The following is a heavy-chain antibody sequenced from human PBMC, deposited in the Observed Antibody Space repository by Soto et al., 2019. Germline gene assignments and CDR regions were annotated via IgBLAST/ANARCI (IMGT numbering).Heavy chain of an antibody. D-gene: IGHD5-18*01. Sequence: QVQLQESGPGLVKPSQTLSLTCTVSGGSISSGGYYWSWIRQHPGKGLEWIGYIYYSGSTYYNPSLKSRVTTSVDQSKKQVSLKLSSVTAADTDVYYCARGVDGYSYGFFDYWGQGTLVTVSS. CDR3: ARGVDGYSYGFFDY. V-gene: IGHV4-31*03. J-gene: IGHJ4*02. CDR1: GGSISSGGYY. CDR2: IYYSGST.